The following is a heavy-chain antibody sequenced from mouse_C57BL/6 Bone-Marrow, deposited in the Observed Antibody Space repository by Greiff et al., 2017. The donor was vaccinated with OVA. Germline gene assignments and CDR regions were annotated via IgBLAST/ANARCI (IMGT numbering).Heavy chain of an antibody. D-gene: IGHD2-4*01. CDR3: ARRVYDYDGYAMDY. V-gene: IGHV1-80*01. J-gene: IGHJ4*01. Sequence: QVQLQQSGAELVKPGASVKISCKASGYAFSSYWMNWVKQRPGKGLEWIGQIYPGDGDTNYNGKFKGKATLTADKSSSTAYMQLSSLTSEDAAVYFCARRVYDYDGYAMDYWGQGTSVTVSS. CDR1: GYAFSSYW. CDR2: IYPGDGDT.